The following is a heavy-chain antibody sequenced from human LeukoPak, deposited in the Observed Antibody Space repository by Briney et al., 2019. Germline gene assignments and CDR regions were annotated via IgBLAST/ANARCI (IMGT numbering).Heavy chain of an antibody. Sequence: SGGSLRLSCAAAGFTFSHCGMHWVRQAPGKGLEWVAVIWSDGTNQYYGDSVKGRFTISRDDSGNTVYLQMNSLRPEDTGVYYCARDAQRGFDYSNSLEYWGQGTPVTVST. J-gene: IGHJ4*02. V-gene: IGHV3-33*01. CDR2: IWSDGTNQ. CDR1: GFTFSHCG. D-gene: IGHD4-11*01. CDR3: ARDAQRGFDYSNSLEY.